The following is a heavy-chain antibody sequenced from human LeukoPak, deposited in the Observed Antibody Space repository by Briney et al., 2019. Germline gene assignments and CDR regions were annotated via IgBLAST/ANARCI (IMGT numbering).Heavy chain of an antibody. CDR2: ISYDGSNK. J-gene: IGHJ4*02. CDR1: GSTFSSYA. D-gene: IGHD6-19*01. Sequence: GRSLRLSCAASGSTFSSYAMHWVRQAPGKGLEWVSVISYDGSNKFYADSVKGRFTISRDNSKNTLFLQMNSLRAEDTAVYYCARDSGWLTEFDYWGQGTLVAVSS. V-gene: IGHV3-30-3*01. CDR3: ARDSGWLTEFDY.